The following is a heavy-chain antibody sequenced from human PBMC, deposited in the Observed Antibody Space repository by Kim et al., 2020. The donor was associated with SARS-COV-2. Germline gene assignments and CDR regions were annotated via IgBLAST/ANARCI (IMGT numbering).Heavy chain of an antibody. J-gene: IGHJ4*02. CDR2: ST. V-gene: IGHV3-23*01. D-gene: IGHD2-2*01. Sequence: STFSPDAVNGRFTLSRDNSKNTLFLQLNSLRAEDTALYYCARESSRRADYWGQGTLVTVSS. CDR3: ARESSRRADY.